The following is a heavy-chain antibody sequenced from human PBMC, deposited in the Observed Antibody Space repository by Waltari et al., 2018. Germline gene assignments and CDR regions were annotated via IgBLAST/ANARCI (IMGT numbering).Heavy chain of an antibody. CDR2: LNHSGST. CDR1: GGSFSGYY. D-gene: IGHD3-22*01. V-gene: IGHV4-34*01. J-gene: IGHJ3*02. CDR3: ARTPTKYYYDSSGYYAFDI. Sequence: QVQLQQWGAGLLKPSETLSLTCAVYGGSFSGYYWSCIRQPPGKGLEWIGELNHSGSTNYNPSLKSRVTISVDTSKNQFSLKLSSVTAADTAVYYCARTPTKYYYDSSGYYAFDIWGQGTMVTVSS.